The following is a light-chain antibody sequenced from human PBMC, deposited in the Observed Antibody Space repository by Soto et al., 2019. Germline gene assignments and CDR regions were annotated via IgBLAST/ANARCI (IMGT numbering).Light chain of an antibody. CDR1: SSDVGGYNY. CDR2: EVS. V-gene: IGLV2-14*01. CDR3: SSYTSSSVV. J-gene: IGLJ2*01. Sequence: QSALPQPASVSGSPGQSIPISCTGTSSDVGGYNYVSWYQQHPGKAPKLMIYEVSNRPSGVSNRFSGSKSGNTASLTISGLQAEDEADYYCSSYTSSSVVFGGGTKVTVL.